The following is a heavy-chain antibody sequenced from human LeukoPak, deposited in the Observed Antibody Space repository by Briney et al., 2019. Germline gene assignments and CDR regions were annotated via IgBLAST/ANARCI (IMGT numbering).Heavy chain of an antibody. Sequence: ASVKVSCKASGYTFTSYGISWVRQAPGQGLEWMGWISAYNGNTNYARKLQGRVTMTTDTSTSTAYMELRSLRSNDTAVYYCAREGSYGDYAAFDYWGQGTLVTVSS. V-gene: IGHV1-18*01. CDR1: GYTFTSYG. CDR3: AREGSYGDYAAFDY. J-gene: IGHJ4*02. D-gene: IGHD4-17*01. CDR2: ISAYNGNT.